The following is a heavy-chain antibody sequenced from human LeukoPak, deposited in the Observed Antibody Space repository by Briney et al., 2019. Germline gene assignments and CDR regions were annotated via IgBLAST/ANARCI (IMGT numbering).Heavy chain of an antibody. CDR2: SNASNGNT. Sequence: ASVKVSCKASGYTFSTYAMHWVRQAPGQRLEWMGWSNASNGNTKYSQEFQGRLTITRDTSASTAYMELSSLGSEDMAVYYCARGDAVADYGMDVWGQGTTVTVSS. CDR3: ARGDAVADYGMDV. D-gene: IGHD6-19*01. J-gene: IGHJ6*02. CDR1: GYTFSTYA. V-gene: IGHV1-3*02.